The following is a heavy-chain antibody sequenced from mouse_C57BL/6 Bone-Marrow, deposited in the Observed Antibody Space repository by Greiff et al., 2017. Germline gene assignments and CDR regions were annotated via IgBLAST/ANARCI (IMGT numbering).Heavy chain of an antibody. CDR1: GFTFSSYG. V-gene: IGHV5-6*01. D-gene: IGHD2-4*01. CDR3: ARRGDYDYDLYYFDY. CDR2: ISSGGSYT. J-gene: IGHJ2*01. Sequence: EVQGVESGGDLVKPGGSLKLSCAASGFTFSSYGMSWVRQTPDKRLEWVATISSGGSYTYYPDSVKGRFTISRDNATNTLYLQMSSLKSEDTAMYYCARRGDYDYDLYYFDYWGQGTTLTVSS.